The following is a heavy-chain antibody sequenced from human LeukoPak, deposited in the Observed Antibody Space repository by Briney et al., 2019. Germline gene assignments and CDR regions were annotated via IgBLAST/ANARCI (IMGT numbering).Heavy chain of an antibody. CDR3: AKDAESLLRYFDWLLAELDY. J-gene: IGHJ4*02. D-gene: IGHD3-9*01. Sequence: GGSLRLSCAASGFTFSSYGMHWVRQAPGKGLEWVAVISYDGSNKYYADSVKGRFTISRDNSKNTLYLQMNSLRAEDTAVYYCAKDAESLLRYFDWLLAELDYWGQGTLVTVSS. CDR1: GFTFSSYG. CDR2: ISYDGSNK. V-gene: IGHV3-30*18.